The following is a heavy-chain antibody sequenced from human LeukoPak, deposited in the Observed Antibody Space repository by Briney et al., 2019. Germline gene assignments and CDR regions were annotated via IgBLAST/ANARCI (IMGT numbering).Heavy chain of an antibody. V-gene: IGHV4-39*01. CDR2: IYYSGST. CDR1: GVYISSSSYY. D-gene: IGHD3-3*01. CDR3: AGRTIFGVGRTGYAYY. Sequence: SETLSLTCTVSGVYISSSSYYWGWIRQPPGNGLEWIGSIYYSGSTYYNPSLKSRVTISVDTSKNQFSLKLSSVTAADTAVYYCAGRTIFGVGRTGYAYYWGQGTLVTVSS. J-gene: IGHJ4*02.